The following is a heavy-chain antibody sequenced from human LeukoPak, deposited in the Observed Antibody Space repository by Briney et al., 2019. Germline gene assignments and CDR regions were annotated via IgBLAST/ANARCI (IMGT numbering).Heavy chain of an antibody. CDR2: ISGSGGST. Sequence: GGSLRLSCAASGFTFANHAMSWVRQAPGKGLEWVSAISGSGGSTYYADSVKGRFTISRDNSKNTLYLQMNSLRAEDTAVYYCAKDPRKWLGELFPWFDPWGQGTQVTDSP. CDR1: GFTFANHA. CDR3: AKDPRKWLGELFPWFDP. V-gene: IGHV3-23*01. J-gene: IGHJ5*02. D-gene: IGHD3-10*01.